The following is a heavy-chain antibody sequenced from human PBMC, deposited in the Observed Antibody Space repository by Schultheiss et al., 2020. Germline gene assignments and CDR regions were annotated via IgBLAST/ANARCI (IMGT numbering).Heavy chain of an antibody. CDR1: GGSFSGYY. V-gene: IGHV4-34*01. J-gene: IGHJ4*02. CDR3: ARTVRGVIRYFDY. D-gene: IGHD3-10*01. Sequence: SATLSLTCAVYGGSFSGYYWSWIRQPPGKGLEWIGEINHSGSTNYNPSLKSRVTISVDKSKNQFSLKLSSVTAADTAVYYCARTVRGVIRYFDYWGQGTLVTVSS. CDR2: INHSGST.